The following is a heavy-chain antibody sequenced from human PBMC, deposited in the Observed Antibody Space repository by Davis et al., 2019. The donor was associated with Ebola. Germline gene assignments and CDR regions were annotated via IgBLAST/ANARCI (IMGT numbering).Heavy chain of an antibody. CDR3: ARGHSYGY. Sequence: MLSETLSLTCAVYIGSFSGYYWSWIRQPPGKGLEWIGEINHGGSTNYNPSLKSRVTISVDTSKNQFSLKLTSVTAADTAVYYCARGHSYGYWGQGALVTVSS. CDR1: IGSFSGYY. V-gene: IGHV4-34*01. D-gene: IGHD5-18*01. J-gene: IGHJ4*02. CDR2: INHGGST.